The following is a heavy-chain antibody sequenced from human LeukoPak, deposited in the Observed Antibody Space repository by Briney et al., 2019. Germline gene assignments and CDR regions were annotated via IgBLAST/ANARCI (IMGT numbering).Heavy chain of an antibody. CDR1: EYTFTSYW. J-gene: IGHJ4*02. D-gene: IGHD3-22*01. CDR3: TVGSPYSLGYLFDY. V-gene: IGHV5-51*01. CDR2: AYHSDTDT. Sequence: GESLKISCKGSEYTFTSYWIAWARRMPGKGLEWMGIAYHSDTDTRYSPSFQCQATTSADKTITTAYLQWSTLKAANTALYYCTVGSPYSLGYLFDYWGQGTLVTVSS.